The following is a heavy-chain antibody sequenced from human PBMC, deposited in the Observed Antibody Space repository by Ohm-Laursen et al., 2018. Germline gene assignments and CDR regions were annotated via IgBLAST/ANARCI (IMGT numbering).Heavy chain of an antibody. V-gene: IGHV3-23*01. J-gene: IGHJ4*02. CDR2: ISGSGGST. CDR3: AKGLPIAVAANRYFDY. D-gene: IGHD6-19*01. Sequence: SLRLSCAASGFTFSSYAMSWVRQAPGKGLEWVSAISGSGGSTYYADSVKGRFTISRDNSKNTLYLQMNSLRAEDTAVYYCAKGLPIAVAANRYFDYWGQGTVVTVSS. CDR1: GFTFSSYA.